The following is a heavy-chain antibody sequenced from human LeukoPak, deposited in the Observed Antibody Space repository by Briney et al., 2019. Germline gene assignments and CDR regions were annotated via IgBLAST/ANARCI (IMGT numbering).Heavy chain of an antibody. V-gene: IGHV1-18*01. Sequence: GASVKVSCKASGYTFTSYGISWVRQAPGQGLEWMGWISAYNGNTNYAQKLQGRVTMTTDTSTSTAYMELRSLRSDDTAVYYCARGSPHIAVAGTGVDYWGQGTLVTVSS. CDR2: ISAYNGNT. J-gene: IGHJ4*02. CDR3: ARGSPHIAVAGTGVDY. D-gene: IGHD6-19*01. CDR1: GYTFTSYG.